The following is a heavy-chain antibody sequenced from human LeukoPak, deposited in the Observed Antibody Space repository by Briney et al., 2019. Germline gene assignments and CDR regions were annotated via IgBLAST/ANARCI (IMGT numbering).Heavy chain of an antibody. CDR1: GFTFSSYA. V-gene: IGHV3-23*01. CDR2: ISGSGGST. Sequence: GGSLRLSCAASGFTFSSYAMSWVRQAPGKGLEWVSAISGSGGSTYYADSVKGRFTISRDNSKNTLYLQMNSLRAEDTAVYYCAKDAVRYSSGWYRGPFDYWGQGTLVTVSS. J-gene: IGHJ4*02. CDR3: AKDAVRYSSGWYRGPFDY. D-gene: IGHD6-19*01.